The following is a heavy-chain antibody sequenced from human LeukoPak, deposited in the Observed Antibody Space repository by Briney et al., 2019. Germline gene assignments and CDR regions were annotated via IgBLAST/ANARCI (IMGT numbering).Heavy chain of an antibody. V-gene: IGHV4-38-2*02. CDR2: RYHTGST. CDR1: GYSITSGYY. Sequence: SETLSLTCTVSGYSITSGYYWGWIRQTPGKGLEWIGSRYHTGSTLYNPSLKSRVTISVDPSKNQFSLKLSSVIVADTAVYYCARDQDYYGPDHWGQGILVTVSS. J-gene: IGHJ5*02. CDR3: ARDQDYYGPDH. D-gene: IGHD3-16*01.